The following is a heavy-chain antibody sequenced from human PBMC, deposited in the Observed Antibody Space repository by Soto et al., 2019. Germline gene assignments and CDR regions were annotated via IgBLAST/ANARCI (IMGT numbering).Heavy chain of an antibody. V-gene: IGHV4-30-2*01. CDR2: IYHSGST. CDR1: GGSISSGGYS. D-gene: IGHD2-21*02. J-gene: IGHJ4*02. Sequence: PSGTLSLTGAVSGGSISSGGYSWSWIRQPPVKGLEWIGYIYHSGSTYYNPSLKSRVTISVDRSKNQLSLKLSSVTAADTALYYCARLYCGGDCYGTLFHXWGQGTLVTVSX. CDR3: ARLYCGGDCYGTLFHX.